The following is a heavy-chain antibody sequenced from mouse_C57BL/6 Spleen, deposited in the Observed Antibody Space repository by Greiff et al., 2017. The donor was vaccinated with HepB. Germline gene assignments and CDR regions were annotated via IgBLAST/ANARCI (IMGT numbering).Heavy chain of an antibody. CDR1: GYAFSSSW. CDR2: SYPGDGDT. V-gene: IGHV1-82*01. J-gene: IGHJ4*01. Sequence: QVQLQQSGPELVKPGASVKISCKASGYAFSSSWMNWVKQRPGKGLEWIGRSYPGDGDTNYNGKFKGKATLTADKSSSTAYMQLSSLTSEDSAVYFCARRTMVTTSAMDYWGQGTSVTVSS. CDR3: ARRTMVTTSAMDY. D-gene: IGHD2-2*01.